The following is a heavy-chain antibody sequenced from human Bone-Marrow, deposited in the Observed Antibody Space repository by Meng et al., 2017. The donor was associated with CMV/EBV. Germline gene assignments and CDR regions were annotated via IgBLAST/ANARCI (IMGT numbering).Heavy chain of an antibody. D-gene: IGHD6-13*01. CDR1: GYTFTSYD. CDR3: ARGSSWIDY. V-gene: IGHV1-8*01. Sequence: KVYCKASGYTFTSYDIHWVRKATGQGLEWMGWMNPNSGNTGYAQKFQGRVTMTRNTSISTAYMELSSLRSEDTAVYYCARGSSWIDYWGQGTLVTVSS. J-gene: IGHJ4*02. CDR2: MNPNSGNT.